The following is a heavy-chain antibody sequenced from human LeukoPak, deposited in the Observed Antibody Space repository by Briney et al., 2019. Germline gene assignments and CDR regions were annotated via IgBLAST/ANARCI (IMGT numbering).Heavy chain of an antibody. J-gene: IGHJ4*02. Sequence: GASVKVSCKASGYTFTSYYMHWVRQAPGQGLEWMGIINPSGGSTSYAQKFQGRVTMTRDMSTSTVYMELSSLRSEDTAVYYCARDLYSSSRSSFGTGLGYWGQGTLVTVSS. V-gene: IGHV1-46*01. D-gene: IGHD6-13*01. CDR2: INPSGGST. CDR3: ARDLYSSSRSSFGTGLGY. CDR1: GYTFTSYY.